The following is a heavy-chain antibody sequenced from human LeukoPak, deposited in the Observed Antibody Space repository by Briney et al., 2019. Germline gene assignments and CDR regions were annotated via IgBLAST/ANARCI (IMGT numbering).Heavy chain of an antibody. D-gene: IGHD4-17*01. CDR2: IYYSGST. CDR1: GGSISSYY. J-gene: IGHJ4*02. V-gene: IGHV4-59*08. CDR3: ATYGDYGYYFDY. Sequence: PSETLSLTCTVSGGSISSYYWSWIRQPPGKGLEWIGYIYYSGSTNYNPSLKSRVTISVDTSKNQFSLKLSSVTAADTAVYYCATYGDYGYYFDYWGQGTLVTVSS.